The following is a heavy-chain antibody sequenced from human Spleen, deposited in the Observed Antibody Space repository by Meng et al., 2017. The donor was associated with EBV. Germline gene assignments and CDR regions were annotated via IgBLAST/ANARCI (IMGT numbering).Heavy chain of an antibody. J-gene: IGHJ4*02. CDR2: ISSGGYT. Sequence: EVQLLESGGGLVQPGXXXXLLCGASGFAFANYAMTWVRQAPGKGLQWVASISSGGYTYYADSVKGRFTISRDNSKNTLYLQMNSLRVEDTAIYYCAGGWDWGSHWFFDSWGQGIRVTVSS. V-gene: IGHV3-23*01. CDR3: AGGWDWGSHWFFDS. CDR1: GFAFANYA. D-gene: IGHD6-19*01.